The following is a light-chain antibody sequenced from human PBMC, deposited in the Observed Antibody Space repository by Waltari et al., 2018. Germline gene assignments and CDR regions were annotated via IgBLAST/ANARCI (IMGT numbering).Light chain of an antibody. V-gene: IGLV2-11*01. Sequence: QSALTQPRSVSGSPGQSVTISCTGTSRDVGGYNFVSWYQHLPGKAPKLIIYDVSGRPSGAPDRFSGSKSGNTASLTISGLQAEDEADYYCCSYAGSHTLGVFGTGTKVTVL. J-gene: IGLJ1*01. CDR2: DVS. CDR1: SRDVGGYNF. CDR3: CSYAGSHTLGV.